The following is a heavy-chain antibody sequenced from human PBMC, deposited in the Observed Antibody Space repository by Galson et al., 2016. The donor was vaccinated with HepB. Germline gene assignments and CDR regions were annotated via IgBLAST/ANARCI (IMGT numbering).Heavy chain of an antibody. Sequence: SLRLSCAASGFTFSNYAMSWVRQAPGKGLEWVSTISGTGVSTYYADSVQGRFTISRDNSKNTLYLQMNSLRAEDTAVYYCAKDPSQKYYFDYRGQGTLVTVSS. CDR1: GFTFSNYA. CDR2: ISGTGVST. CDR3: AKDPSQKYYFDY. J-gene: IGHJ4*02. V-gene: IGHV3-23*01.